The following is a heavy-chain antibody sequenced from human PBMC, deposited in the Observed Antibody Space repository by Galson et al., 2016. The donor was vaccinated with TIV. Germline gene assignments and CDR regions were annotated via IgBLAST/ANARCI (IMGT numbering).Heavy chain of an antibody. CDR1: GYTFTNFG. J-gene: IGHJ4*02. V-gene: IGHV1-18*01. D-gene: IGHD4-23*01. CDR3: AKGDDGGHGGIGSDE. Sequence: QSGAEVKKPGASVTVSCKTFGYTFTNFGISWVRQAPGQGLEWMGWISAGTGSTELAEKFQDRVTLTTETFTSTAYMDLRSLRSDDTAVYYCAKGDDGGHGGIGSDEWGQGTRVTVSA. CDR2: ISAGTGST.